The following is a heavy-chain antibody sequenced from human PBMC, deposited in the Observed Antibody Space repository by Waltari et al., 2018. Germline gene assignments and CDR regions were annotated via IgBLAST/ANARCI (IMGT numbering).Heavy chain of an antibody. D-gene: IGHD1-1*01. J-gene: IGHJ5*02. CDR3: ARGRGYPRCFDP. CDR1: GGSFSGYY. V-gene: IGHV4-34*01. CDR2: INHSGSS. Sequence: QVQLQQWGAGLLKPSETLSLTCAVYGGSFSGYYWSWIRQPPGKGLEWIGEINHSGSSNSNPSLKSRVTLSVDTSKNQFSLKLSSVTAADTAMYYCARGRGYPRCFDPWGQGTLVTVSS.